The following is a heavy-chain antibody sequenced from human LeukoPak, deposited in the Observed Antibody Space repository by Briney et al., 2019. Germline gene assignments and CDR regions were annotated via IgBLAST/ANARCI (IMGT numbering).Heavy chain of an antibody. Sequence: SETLSLTCTVSGGSISSYYCSWIRQPPGKGREWMGYIYYSGSTNYNPSLKSRVTISVDTSKNQFSLKLSCVPAADTAVYYCARVHRNWNDRIPRVMDAFDIWGQGTMVTVSS. J-gene: IGHJ3*02. D-gene: IGHD1-20*01. V-gene: IGHV4-59*01. CDR2: IYYSGST. CDR3: ARVHRNWNDRIPRVMDAFDI. CDR1: GGSISSYY.